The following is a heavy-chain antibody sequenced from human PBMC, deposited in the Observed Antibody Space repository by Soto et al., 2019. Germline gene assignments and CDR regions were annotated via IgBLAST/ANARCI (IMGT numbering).Heavy chain of an antibody. CDR1: GGSISSSSYY. CDR3: AREDSSSSLDY. Sequence: QLQLQESGPGLVKPSETLSLTCTVSGGSISSSSYYWGWIRQPPGKGLEWIGSIYYSGSTNYNPSLKSRVTISVDTSKNQFSLKLSSVTAADTAVYYCAREDSSSSLDYWGQGTLVTVSS. CDR2: IYYSGST. D-gene: IGHD6-6*01. V-gene: IGHV4-39*07. J-gene: IGHJ4*02.